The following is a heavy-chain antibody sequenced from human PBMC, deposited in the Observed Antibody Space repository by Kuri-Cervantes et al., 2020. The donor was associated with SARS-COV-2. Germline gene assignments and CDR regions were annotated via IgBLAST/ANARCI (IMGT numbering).Heavy chain of an antibody. CDR2: ITDDGGST. D-gene: IGHD3-10*01. J-gene: IGHJ4*02. V-gene: IGHV3-23*01. CDR3: VKGSAASRPYYFDS. CDR1: GFTFSSYA. Sequence: GGSLRLSCAASGFTFSSYAMSWVRQAPGKGLEWVSAITDDGGSTYHADSVKGRFTISRDNSKTTLFLQMSSLRAEDTAVYHCVKGSAASRPYYFDSWGQGTLVTVSS.